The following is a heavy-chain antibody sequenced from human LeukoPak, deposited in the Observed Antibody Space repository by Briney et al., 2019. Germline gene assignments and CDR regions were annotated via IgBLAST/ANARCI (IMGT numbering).Heavy chain of an antibody. CDR2: ISNSGTT. J-gene: IGHJ3*02. D-gene: IGHD2-21*02. CDR3: ARDVVVTSSPDAFDI. Sequence: SQTLSLTCTVSGDSVTSGGYFWTWIRHHPGKGLEWIGYISNSGTTSYNPSLKSRVSISVDTSNNRFSLSLSSVTAADTAVYYCARDVVVTSSPDAFDIWGQGTMVAVSS. V-gene: IGHV4-31*03. CDR1: GDSVTSGGYF.